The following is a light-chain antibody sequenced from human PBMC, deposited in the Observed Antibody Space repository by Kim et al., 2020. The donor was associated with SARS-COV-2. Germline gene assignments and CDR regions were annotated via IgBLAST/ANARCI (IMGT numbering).Light chain of an antibody. CDR2: GAS. V-gene: IGKV3-20*01. CDR3: QQYVNSPWT. Sequence: SPRERATPSGTASQSVSRTNLACYKKKHGQAPRLLIYGASNRATGIPDRFSGSGSGADFTLTISRLEPEDFAVYYCQQYVNSPWTFGQGTKVDIK. CDR1: QSVSRTN. J-gene: IGKJ1*01.